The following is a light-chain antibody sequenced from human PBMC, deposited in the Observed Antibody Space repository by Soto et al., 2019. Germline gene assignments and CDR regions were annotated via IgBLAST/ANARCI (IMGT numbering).Light chain of an antibody. V-gene: IGKV3-20*01. CDR3: QQYGSLPSWT. Sequence: EIVLTQSQGTLSLSPGERATLSCRASQSVSSSYLAWYQQKPGQAPRLLIYGASSRATGIPDMFSGSGSGTDFTLTISRLEPEDFAVYYCQQYGSLPSWTFGQGTKVEIK. J-gene: IGKJ1*01. CDR1: QSVSSSY. CDR2: GAS.